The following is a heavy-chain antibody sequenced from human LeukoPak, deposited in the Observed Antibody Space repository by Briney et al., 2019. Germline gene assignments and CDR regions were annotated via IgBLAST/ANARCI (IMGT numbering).Heavy chain of an antibody. Sequence: GGSLRLSCAASGLTFTSYAMHWVRQAPGMGLQWVAVISHDGGNKFYADSVKGRFTISRDNSKNTLYVQMNSLRADDTAVYYCAKGPTSTSLISFNYWGQGTLVTVSS. D-gene: IGHD2-2*01. CDR2: ISHDGGNK. V-gene: IGHV3-30-3*01. CDR3: AKGPTSTSLISFNY. CDR1: GLTFTSYA. J-gene: IGHJ4*02.